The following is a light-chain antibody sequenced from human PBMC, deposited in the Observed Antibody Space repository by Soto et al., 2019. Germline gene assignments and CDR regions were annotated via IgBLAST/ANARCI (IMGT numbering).Light chain of an antibody. V-gene: IGLV1-40*01. CDR3: QSYDRSLSGYG. J-gene: IGLJ1*01. CDR2: GNS. Sequence: QSVRTQPPSVSGAPGQRVTISCTGSSSNIGAGYDVHWYQQLPGTAPKLLIYGNSNRPSGVPDRFSGSKSGTSASLAITGLQAEDEADYYCQSYDRSLSGYGFGTGTKVTV. CDR1: SSNIGAGYD.